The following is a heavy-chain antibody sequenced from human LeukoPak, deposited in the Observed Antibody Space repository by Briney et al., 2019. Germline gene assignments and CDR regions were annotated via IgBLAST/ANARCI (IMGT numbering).Heavy chain of an antibody. J-gene: IGHJ4*02. Sequence: PSETLSLTCTVSGGSIDSTIYYWGWIRQPPGKGLEWIASISSGGSTYYNPSLKSPVTISVDTSKNRFSLKLSSATAADTAMYYCARLDYYGSGDRGFFDYWGLGTLVTVSS. D-gene: IGHD3-10*01. CDR3: ARLDYYGSGDRGFFDY. V-gene: IGHV4-39*02. CDR2: ISSGGST. CDR1: GGSIDSTIYY.